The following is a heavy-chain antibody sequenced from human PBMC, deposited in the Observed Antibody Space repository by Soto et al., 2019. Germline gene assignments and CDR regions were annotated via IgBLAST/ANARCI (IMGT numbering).Heavy chain of an antibody. CDR3: ARVARYCSGGSCSRHFDY. J-gene: IGHJ4*02. CDR1: GGSISSYY. V-gene: IGHV4-59*01. D-gene: IGHD2-15*01. Sequence: SETLSLTSTASGGSISSYYWSWIRQPPGKGLEWIGYIYYSGSTNCNPSLKSRVTISVDTSKNQFSLKLSSVTAADTAVYYCARVARYCSGGSCSRHFDYWGQGTLVTVSS. CDR2: IYYSGST.